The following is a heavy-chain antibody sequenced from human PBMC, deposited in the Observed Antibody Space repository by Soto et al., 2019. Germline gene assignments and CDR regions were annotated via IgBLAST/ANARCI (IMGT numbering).Heavy chain of an antibody. V-gene: IGHV3-48*01. CDR3: ARDRTYSSGWYHYYEY. D-gene: IGHD6-19*01. CDR1: GFTFSSYD. J-gene: IGHJ4*02. CDR2: ISSANLI. Sequence: EVQLVESGGGLVQPGGSLRLSCAASGFTFSSYDMNWVRQAPGKGLEWVSYISSANLIYYTDSVKGRFTISRDNAKNSLYLQMNGLRAEDTAVYYCARDRTYSSGWYHYYEYWGQGALVTVSS.